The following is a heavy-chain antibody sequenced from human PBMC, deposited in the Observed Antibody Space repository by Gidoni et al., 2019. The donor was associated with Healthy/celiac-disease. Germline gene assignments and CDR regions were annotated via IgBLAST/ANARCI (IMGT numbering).Heavy chain of an antibody. CDR2: IIPLFGTA. Sequence: QVQLVQSGAEVKKPGSAVKVSCKAAGGTLSSYAISWLRQAPGQGLEWLVGIIPLFGTANYAQTFQGSVTNTADESTSTAYMELISLRSEDTAVYYCARVPGIAVAGTFDYCGQGTLVTVSS. J-gene: IGHJ4*02. D-gene: IGHD6-19*01. CDR3: ARVPGIAVAGTFDY. V-gene: IGHV1-69*01. CDR1: GGTLSSYA.